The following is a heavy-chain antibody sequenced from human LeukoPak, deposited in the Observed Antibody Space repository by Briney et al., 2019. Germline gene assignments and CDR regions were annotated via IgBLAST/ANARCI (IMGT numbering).Heavy chain of an antibody. D-gene: IGHD1-14*01. CDR1: GGTFSSYA. J-gene: IGHJ6*02. Sequence: SVKVSCKASGGTFSSYAISWVRQAPGQGLEWMGGIIPIFGTANYAQKFQGRVTITADESTSTAYMELSSLRSEDTAVYYCASNPRYYYYYGMDVWGQGTTVAVSS. CDR2: IIPIFGTA. V-gene: IGHV1-69*13. CDR3: ASNPRYYYYYGMDV.